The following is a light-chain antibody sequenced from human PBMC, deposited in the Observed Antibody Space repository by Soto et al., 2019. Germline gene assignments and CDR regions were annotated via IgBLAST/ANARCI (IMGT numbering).Light chain of an antibody. CDR1: QSVSNNY. Sequence: EIVLTQSPGTLALSPGERATLSCRASQSVSNNYFGWYQQKPGQAPRLLIYDASTRATGIPDRISGSGSGTDFTLTISRLEPEDCAVYYCQQYANSPLTFGGGTKVEIK. V-gene: IGKV3-20*01. CDR2: DAS. J-gene: IGKJ4*01. CDR3: QQYANSPLT.